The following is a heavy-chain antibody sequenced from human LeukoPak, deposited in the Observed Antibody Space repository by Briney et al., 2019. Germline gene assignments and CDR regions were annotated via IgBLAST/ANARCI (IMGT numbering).Heavy chain of an antibody. V-gene: IGHV3-30*18. CDR2: ISYDGSNK. CDR1: GFTFSSYG. CDR3: AKEDSIHTGNYYGSGSYYNYFDY. Sequence: GGSLRLSCAASGFTFSSYGMHWVRQAPGKGLEWVAVISYDGSNKYYADSVKGRFTISRDNSKNTLYLQMNSLRAEDTAVYYCAKEDSIHTGNYYGSGSYYNYFDYWGQGTLVTVSS. D-gene: IGHD3-10*01. J-gene: IGHJ4*02.